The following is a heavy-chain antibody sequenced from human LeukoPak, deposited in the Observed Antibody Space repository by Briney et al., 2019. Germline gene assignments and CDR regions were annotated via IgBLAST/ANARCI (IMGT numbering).Heavy chain of an antibody. CDR1: GVTFSDYY. CDR2: ISSSGSTI. CDR3: ARVNRVTAIQELDY. D-gene: IGHD2-21*02. J-gene: IGHJ4*02. Sequence: GGSLRLSCAASGVTFSDYYMTWIRQAPGKGLEWVSCISSSGSTIFYADSVKGRFTISRDNAKSSLFLQMNSLRAEDTAVYYCARVNRVTAIQELDYWGQGTLVTVSS. V-gene: IGHV3-11*01.